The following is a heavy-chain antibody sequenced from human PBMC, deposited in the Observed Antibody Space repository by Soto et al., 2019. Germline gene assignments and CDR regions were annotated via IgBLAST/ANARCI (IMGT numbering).Heavy chain of an antibody. CDR3: ARSGCCTNGVLYYYGMDV. CDR2: MNPNSGNT. CDR1: GYTFTSYD. Sequence: ASVKVSCKASGYTFTSYDINWVRQATGQGLGWMGWMNPNSGNTGYAQKFQGRVTMTRNTSISTAYMELSSLRSEDTAVYYCARSGCCTNGVLYYYGMDVWGQGTTVTVSS. D-gene: IGHD2-8*01. J-gene: IGHJ6*02. V-gene: IGHV1-8*01.